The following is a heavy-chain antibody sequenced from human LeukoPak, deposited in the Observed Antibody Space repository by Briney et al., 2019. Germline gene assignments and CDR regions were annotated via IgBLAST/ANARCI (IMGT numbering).Heavy chain of an antibody. J-gene: IGHJ3*02. CDR3: ATQKRSYYYDSSGYSAFDI. D-gene: IGHD3-22*01. CDR2: FDPEDGET. CDR1: GYTLTELS. Sequence: ASVKVSCKVPGYTLTELSMHWVRQAPGKGLEWMGGFDPEDGETIYAQKFQGRVTMTEDTSTDTAYMELSSLRSEDTAVYYCATQKRSYYYDSSGYSAFDIWGQGTMVTVSS. V-gene: IGHV1-24*01.